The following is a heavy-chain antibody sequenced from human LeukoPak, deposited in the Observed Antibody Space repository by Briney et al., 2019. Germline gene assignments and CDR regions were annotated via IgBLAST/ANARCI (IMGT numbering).Heavy chain of an antibody. CDR2: IYPGDSDT. V-gene: IGHV5-51*01. Sequence: TGGSLRLSCAASGFTFTSYWIGWVRQMPGKGLEWMGIIYPGDSDTRYSPSFQGQVTISADKSISTAYLQWSSLKASDTAMYYCARIWFGELFFWFDPWGQGTLVTVSS. J-gene: IGHJ5*02. CDR3: ARIWFGELFFWFDP. D-gene: IGHD3-10*01. CDR1: GFTFTSYW.